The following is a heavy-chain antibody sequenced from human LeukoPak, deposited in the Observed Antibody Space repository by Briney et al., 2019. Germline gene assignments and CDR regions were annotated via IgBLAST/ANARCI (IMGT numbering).Heavy chain of an antibody. CDR1: GGTFTSYA. V-gene: IGHV1-69*05. CDR3: ARAGVTIFGVVISETNDNWFDP. D-gene: IGHD3-3*01. Sequence: ASVKVSCKASGGTFTSYAISWVRQAPGQGLEWMGRIIPIFGTANYAQKFQGRVTITTDESTSTAYMELSSLRSEDTAVYYCARAGVTIFGVVISETNDNWFDPWGQGTLVTVSS. J-gene: IGHJ5*02. CDR2: IIPIFGTA.